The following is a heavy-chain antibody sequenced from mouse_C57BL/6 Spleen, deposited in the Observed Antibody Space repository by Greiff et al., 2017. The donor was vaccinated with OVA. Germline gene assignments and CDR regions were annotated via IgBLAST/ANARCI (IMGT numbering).Heavy chain of an antibody. Sequence: ESGPGLVKPSQSLSLTCSVTGYSITSGYYWNWIRQFPGNKLEWMGYISYDGSNNYNPSLKNRISITRDTSKNQFFLELNSVTTEDTATYYCAMIYYDYDAWFAYWGQGTLVTVSA. CDR2: ISYDGSN. CDR1: GYSITSGYY. J-gene: IGHJ3*01. D-gene: IGHD2-4*01. CDR3: AMIYYDYDAWFAY. V-gene: IGHV3-6*01.